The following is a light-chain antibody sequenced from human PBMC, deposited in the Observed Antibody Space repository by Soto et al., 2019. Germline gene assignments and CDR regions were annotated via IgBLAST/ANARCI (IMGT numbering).Light chain of an antibody. CDR1: QSVSNY. V-gene: IGKV3-11*01. Sequence: EIVLTQSPATLSLSPGERATLSCRASQSVSNYLAWYQQKPGQAPRLLIYDASNRATGIPARFSGSGSGTDCTLTISSLEPEIFAVYYCQQRSNWPPSTFGQGTRLEIK. J-gene: IGKJ5*01. CDR3: QQRSNWPPST. CDR2: DAS.